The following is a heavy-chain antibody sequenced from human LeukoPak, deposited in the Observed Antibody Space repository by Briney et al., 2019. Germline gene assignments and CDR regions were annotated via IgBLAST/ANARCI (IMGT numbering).Heavy chain of an antibody. D-gene: IGHD6-19*01. CDR2: INPSGGST. V-gene: IGHV1-46*01. CDR3: ARDKDIAVAGTLDY. Sequence: ASVKVSFKASGYTFTSYYMHWVRQAPGQGLEWIGIINPSGGSTRYAQKFQGRVTMTRDMSTSTVYMEVSSLRSEDTAVYYCARDKDIAVAGTLDYWGRGTLVTVSS. J-gene: IGHJ4*02. CDR1: GYTFTSYY.